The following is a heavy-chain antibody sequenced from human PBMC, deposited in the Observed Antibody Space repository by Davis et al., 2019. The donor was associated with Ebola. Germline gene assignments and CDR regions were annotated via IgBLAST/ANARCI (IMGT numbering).Heavy chain of an antibody. CDR3: ARRLSAFYGLDV. V-gene: IGHV5-51*01. CDR1: GYRFTSYW. D-gene: IGHD2-21*02. J-gene: IGHJ6*02. Sequence: GESLKISCKGSGYRFTSYWIAWVRQMPGNGLEWMGIIYPGDSDTRYSPAFEGQVTISADRSTNTAYLQWSNLKASDTAMYYCARRLSAFYGLDVWGPGTTVIVSS. CDR2: IYPGDSDT.